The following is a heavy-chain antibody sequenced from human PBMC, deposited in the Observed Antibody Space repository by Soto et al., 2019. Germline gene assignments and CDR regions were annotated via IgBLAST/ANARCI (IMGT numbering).Heavy chain of an antibody. CDR1: GFTFSSYA. V-gene: IGHV3-30-3*01. J-gene: IGHJ4*02. CDR2: MSYDGINK. D-gene: IGHD3-16*01. CDR3: ARDGGAY. Sequence: QVQLVESGGGVVQPGMSLRLSCAASGFTFSSYAMHWVRRAPGKGLEWMAVMSYDGINKYYADSVKGRFTISRDNSKNTLYLQMNSLRPEDTALYYCARDGGAYWGQGTLVIVS.